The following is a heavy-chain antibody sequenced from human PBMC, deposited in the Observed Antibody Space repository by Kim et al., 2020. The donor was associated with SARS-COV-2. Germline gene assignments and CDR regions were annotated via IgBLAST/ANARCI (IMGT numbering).Heavy chain of an antibody. CDR2: IIPIFGTA. J-gene: IGHJ5*02. D-gene: IGHD3-3*01. V-gene: IGHV1-69*13. Sequence: SSVKVSCKASGGTFSSYAISWVRQAPGQGLEWMGGIIPIFGTANYAQKFQGRVTITADESTSTAYMELSSLRSEDTAVYYCARAHVDYDFWSGYYLPNWFDPWGQGTLVTVSS. CDR3: ARAHVDYDFWSGYYLPNWFDP. CDR1: GGTFSSYA.